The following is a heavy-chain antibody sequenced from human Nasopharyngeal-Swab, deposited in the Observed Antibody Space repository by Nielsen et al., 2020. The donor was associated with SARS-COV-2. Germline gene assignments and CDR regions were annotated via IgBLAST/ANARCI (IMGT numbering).Heavy chain of an antibody. CDR3: ASLSSGYCSSTSCYEGDENWFDP. J-gene: IGHJ5*02. CDR1: GFTFSDYY. V-gene: IGHV3-11*04. CDR2: ISSSGSTI. D-gene: IGHD2-2*01. Sequence: GESLRLSCAASGFTFSDYYMSWIRQAPGKGLEWVSYISSSGSTIYYADSVKGRFTISRDNAKNSLYLQMNSLRAEDTAVYYCASLSSGYCSSTSCYEGDENWFDPWGQGTLVTVSS.